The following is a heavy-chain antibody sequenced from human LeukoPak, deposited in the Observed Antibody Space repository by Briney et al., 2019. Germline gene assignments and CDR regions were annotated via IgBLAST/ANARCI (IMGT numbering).Heavy chain of an antibody. J-gene: IGHJ4*02. D-gene: IGHD5-24*01. CDR2: ISWNSGSI. CDR1: GFTFDDYA. CDR3: AKDISVLEMATGLDY. Sequence: PGRSLRLSCAASGFTFDDYAMHWVRQAPGKGLEWVSGISWNSGSIGYADSVKGRFTISRDNAKNSLYLQMNSLRAEDTALYYCAKDISVLEMATGLDYWGQGTLVTVSS. V-gene: IGHV3-9*01.